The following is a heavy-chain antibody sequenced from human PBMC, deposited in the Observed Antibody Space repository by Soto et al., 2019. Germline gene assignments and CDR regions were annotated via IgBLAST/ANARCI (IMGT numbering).Heavy chain of an antibody. V-gene: IGHV5-10-1*01. D-gene: IGHD5-12*01. Sequence: ESLKISCNTSGCSFTSYWISWVRQMPGKGLEWMGRIDPSDSYTNYSPSFQGHVTISAYKSISTAYLQWSSLKASDTAMYYCAIYGGYVDWGQGTLVTVSS. J-gene: IGHJ4*02. CDR2: IDPSDSYT. CDR1: GCSFTSYW. CDR3: AIYGGYVD.